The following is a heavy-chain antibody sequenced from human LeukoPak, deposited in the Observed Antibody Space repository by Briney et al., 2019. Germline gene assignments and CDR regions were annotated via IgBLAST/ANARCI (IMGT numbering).Heavy chain of an antibody. J-gene: IGHJ4*02. Sequence: ASVKVSCKASGYTFTNYFMHWVRQAPGQGLEWMGLINPSGGSTTYAQKFQGRVTMTSDTSTSTVYMELSSLRSEDTAVYYCARDSKDRRLGAVDYWGQGTLVTVSS. CDR1: GYTFTNYF. V-gene: IGHV1-46*01. CDR2: INPSGGST. CDR3: ARDSKDRRLGAVDY. D-gene: IGHD4-17*01.